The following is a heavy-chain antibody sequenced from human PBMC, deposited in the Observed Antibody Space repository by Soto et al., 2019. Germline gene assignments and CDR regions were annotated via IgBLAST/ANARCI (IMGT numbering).Heavy chain of an antibody. D-gene: IGHD1-26*01. CDR1: GYTFTSYA. CDR2: INAGNGNT. V-gene: IGHV1-3*01. Sequence: ASVKISCKASGYTFTSYAMHWVRQAPGQRLEWMGWINAGNGNTKYSQKFQGRVTITRDTSASTAYMELSSLRSEDTAVYYCARGGSLYWYFDLWGRGTLVTVSS. CDR3: ARGGSLYWYFDL. J-gene: IGHJ2*01.